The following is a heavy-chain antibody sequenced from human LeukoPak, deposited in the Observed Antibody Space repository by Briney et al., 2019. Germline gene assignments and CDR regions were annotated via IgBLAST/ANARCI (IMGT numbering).Heavy chain of an antibody. J-gene: IGHJ4*02. V-gene: IGHV4-38-2*02. D-gene: IGHD3-3*01. CDR1: GYSISSGYY. Sequence: SETLSLTCTVSGYSISSGYYWGWIRQPPGKGLEWIGYIYYSGSTNYNPSLKSRVTISVDTSENQFSLKLSSVTAADTAVYYCARVRDYDFWSGYCFDYWGQGTLVTVSS. CDR2: IYYSGST. CDR3: ARVRDYDFWSGYCFDY.